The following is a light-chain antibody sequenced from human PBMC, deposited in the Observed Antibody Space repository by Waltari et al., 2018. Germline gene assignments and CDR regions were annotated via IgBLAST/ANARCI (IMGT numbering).Light chain of an antibody. CDR1: EVLSSY. CDR3: QQYSSLRVT. CDR2: YVN. Sequence: DIHITQSPSSLSASVGYRVTITCRAREVLSSYLNWYQQKPGNAPTLLIYYVNRLESGVPSRCGGRGCGTEFTLIISGVEPAGLASYYCQQYSSLRVTGGPGTKVDIK. J-gene: IGKJ3*01. V-gene: IGKV1-17*01.